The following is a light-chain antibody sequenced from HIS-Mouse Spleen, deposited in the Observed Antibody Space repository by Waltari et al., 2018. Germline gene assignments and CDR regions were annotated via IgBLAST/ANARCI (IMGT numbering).Light chain of an antibody. V-gene: IGLV3-10*01. CDR3: YSTDSSGNHRV. Sequence: SYELTQPPSVSVSPGQTARITCSGDALPTKYAYWYQQKSGQAPVLVIYEDSKRHSGIPERVSGSSSGTMATLTSSGAQVEDEAEYYCYSTDSSGNHRVFGGGTKLTVL. J-gene: IGLJ2*01. CDR1: ALPTKY. CDR2: EDS.